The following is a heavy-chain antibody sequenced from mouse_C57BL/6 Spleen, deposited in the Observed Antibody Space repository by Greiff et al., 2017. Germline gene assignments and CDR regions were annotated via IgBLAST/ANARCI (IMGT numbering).Heavy chain of an antibody. Sequence: VQLQQSGPELVKPGASVKISCKASGYAFSSSWMNWVKQRPGQGLEWIGRIYPGDGDTNYNGKFKGKATLTADKSSSTAYMQLSSLTSEDSAVYFCARCYYYGSSYEYFDVWGTGTTVTVSS. D-gene: IGHD1-1*01. CDR1: GYAFSSSW. CDR2: IYPGDGDT. V-gene: IGHV1-82*01. J-gene: IGHJ1*03. CDR3: ARCYYYGSSYEYFDV.